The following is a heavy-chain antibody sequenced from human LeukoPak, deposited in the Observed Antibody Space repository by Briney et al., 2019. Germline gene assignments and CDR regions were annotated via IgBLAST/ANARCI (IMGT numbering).Heavy chain of an antibody. V-gene: IGHV4-59*08. Sequence: SETLSLTCTVSGGSISSYYWSWIRQPPGKGLEWIAYIYHSGNTNYNPSLKSRVTISIDTSKNRFSLKLSSVTAADTAVYYCARHVPHSEDYFDYWGQGTLVTVSS. D-gene: IGHD3-3*02. J-gene: IGHJ4*02. CDR3: ARHVPHSEDYFDY. CDR2: IYHSGNT. CDR1: GGSISSYY.